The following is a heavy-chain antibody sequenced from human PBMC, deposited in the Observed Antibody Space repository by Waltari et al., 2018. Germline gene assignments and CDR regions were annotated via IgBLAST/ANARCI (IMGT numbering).Heavy chain of an antibody. Sequence: QVQLQESGTGLVKPSQTLSLTYTVSGGSMSSERYYWNWFRQPAGKGRAWIGRSYTSGRTNYNTSLNSRVTISVDTSKNQFSLKLSFVTAADTAVYYCASYCGGSYLDSWGPVTLLIVSS. CDR2: SYTSGRT. D-gene: IGHD3-16*02. CDR1: GGSMSSERYY. CDR3: ASYCGGSYLDS. J-gene: IGHJ4*02. V-gene: IGHV4-61*02.